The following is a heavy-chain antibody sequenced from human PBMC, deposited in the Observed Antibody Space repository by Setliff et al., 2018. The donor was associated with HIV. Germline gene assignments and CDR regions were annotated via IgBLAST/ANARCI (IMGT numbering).Heavy chain of an antibody. CDR3: ARHEAVAGKVNYYYGMDV. CDR2: IYTSRGT. D-gene: IGHD6-19*01. Sequence: KASETLSLTCTVSGGSISGYHWNWLRQTPGKGLEWIGYIYTSRGTNYNHSLRTRVIISVDTSNQFSLKLSSVTAADTAVYYCARHEAVAGKVNYYYGMDVWGQGTLVTVSS. J-gene: IGHJ6*02. V-gene: IGHV4-4*09. CDR1: GGSISGYH.